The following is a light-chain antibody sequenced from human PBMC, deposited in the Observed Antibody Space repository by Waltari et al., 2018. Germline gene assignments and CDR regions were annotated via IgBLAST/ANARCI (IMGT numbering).Light chain of an antibody. CDR3: QQYYSTTLT. CDR1: QSVLYSSNNKNY. CDR2: WAS. V-gene: IGKV4-1*01. J-gene: IGKJ4*01. Sequence: DIVMTQSPDSLAVSLGERATINCKYSQSVLYSSNNKNYLAWYQQKPGQPPKLLIYWASTRESGVPDRFSGSGSGTDFTLTISSLQAEDVAVYYCQQYYSTTLTFGGGTKVEIK.